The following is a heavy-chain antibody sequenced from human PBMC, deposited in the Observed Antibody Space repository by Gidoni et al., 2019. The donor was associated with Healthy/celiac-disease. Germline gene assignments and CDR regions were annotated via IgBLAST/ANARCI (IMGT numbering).Heavy chain of an antibody. Sequence: QVQLQESGPGLVKPSETLSLTCTVSGGSSSSYYWSWIRQPPGKGLEWIGYIYYSGSTNYNPSLKSRVTISVDTSKNQFSLKLSSVTAADTAVYYCARTARDSSGYLGKVDYWGQGTLVTVSS. J-gene: IGHJ4*02. D-gene: IGHD3-22*01. CDR1: GGSSSSYY. CDR3: ARTARDSSGYLGKVDY. V-gene: IGHV4-59*01. CDR2: IYYSGST.